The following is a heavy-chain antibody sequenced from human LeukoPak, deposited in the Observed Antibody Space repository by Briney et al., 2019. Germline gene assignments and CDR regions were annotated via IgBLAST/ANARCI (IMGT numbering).Heavy chain of an antibody. CDR3: AKSNYFDSGGYYFFDY. D-gene: IGHD3-22*01. V-gene: IGHV3-23*01. Sequence: PGGSLRLSCAASGFTFSKYAMTWVRQAPGKGLEWVSGISVSGGSTNYADSVKGRFTISRDNSKNTLYLQMNSLTAEDTAVYYCAKSNYFDSGGYYFFDYWGQGTLATVSS. CDR1: GFTFSKYA. J-gene: IGHJ4*02. CDR2: ISVSGGST.